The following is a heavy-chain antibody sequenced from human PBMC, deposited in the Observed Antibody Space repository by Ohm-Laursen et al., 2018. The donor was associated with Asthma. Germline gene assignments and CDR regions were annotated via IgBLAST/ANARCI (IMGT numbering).Heavy chain of an antibody. CDR2: IYPGGAT. CDR3: ARGQGAGDISGSDPFDL. CDR1: GFSVSRHS. Sequence: GSLRLSCAASGFSVSRHSMNWIRQGPEKGLEWVSDIYPGGATFYADSVKGRFTISRDDSKNTLTLQMSSLRGDDTAVYYCARGQGAGDISGSDPFDLWGQGTTVIVSS. J-gene: IGHJ3*01. D-gene: IGHD3-10*01. V-gene: IGHV3-53*01.